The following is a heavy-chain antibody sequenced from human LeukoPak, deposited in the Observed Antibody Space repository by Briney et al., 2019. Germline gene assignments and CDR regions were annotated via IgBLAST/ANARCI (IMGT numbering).Heavy chain of an antibody. D-gene: IGHD6-19*01. V-gene: IGHV4-59*12. CDR3: ARGGHRYSSGWYDY. CDR1: GGSISSYY. CDR2: IYHSGST. Sequence: SETLSLTCTVSGGSISSYYWSWIRQPPGKGLEWIGYIYHSGSTNYKPSLKSRVTISVDKSKNQFSLKLSSVTAADTAVYYCARGGHRYSSGWYDYWGQGTLVTVSS. J-gene: IGHJ4*02.